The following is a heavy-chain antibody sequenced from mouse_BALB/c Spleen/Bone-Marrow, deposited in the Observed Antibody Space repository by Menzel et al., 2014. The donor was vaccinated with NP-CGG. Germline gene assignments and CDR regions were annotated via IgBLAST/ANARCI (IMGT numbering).Heavy chain of an antibody. CDR3: ARSIEYRPLTY. CDR2: IDPYYGGI. Sequence: VQLKQSGPELEKPGASVKISCKASGYSFXGYNMNWVKQTNGKSLEWIGNIDPYYGGISYNQKFKDKATLTVDKSSSTAYMQLKSLTSEDSAVYYCARSIEYRPLTYWGQGTLVTVSA. CDR1: GYSFXGYN. V-gene: IGHV1-39*01. D-gene: IGHD2-14*01. J-gene: IGHJ3*01.